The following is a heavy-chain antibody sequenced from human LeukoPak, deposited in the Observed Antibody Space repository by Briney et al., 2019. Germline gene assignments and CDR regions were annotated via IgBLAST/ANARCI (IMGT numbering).Heavy chain of an antibody. CDR1: GYSISSGYY. V-gene: IGHV4-38-2*02. Sequence: KPSETLSLTCTVSGYSISSGYYWGWIRQPPGKGLEWISSIYHSGRTFYNPSLKSRVTISVDTSKNQFSLKLTSVTAADTAVYYCARTAEEYYGSGKFRKYYSYYYYMDVWGKGTTVTVSS. CDR2: IYHSGRT. J-gene: IGHJ6*03. D-gene: IGHD3-10*01. CDR3: ARTAEEYYGSGKFRKYYSYYYYMDV.